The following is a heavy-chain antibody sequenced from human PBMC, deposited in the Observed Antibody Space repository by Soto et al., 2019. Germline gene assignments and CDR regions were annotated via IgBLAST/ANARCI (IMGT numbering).Heavy chain of an antibody. D-gene: IGHD3-22*01. J-gene: IGHJ3*02. CDR1: GFTFSSYA. CDR2: ISGSGGST. Sequence: PGGSLRLSCAASGFTFSSYAMSWVRQAPGKGLEWVSAISGSGGSTYYADSVKGRFTISRDNSKNTLYLQMNSLRAEDTAVYYCAKDGPQYYYDSSGYYYSDAFDIWGQGTMVTVSS. CDR3: AKDGPQYYYDSSGYYYSDAFDI. V-gene: IGHV3-23*01.